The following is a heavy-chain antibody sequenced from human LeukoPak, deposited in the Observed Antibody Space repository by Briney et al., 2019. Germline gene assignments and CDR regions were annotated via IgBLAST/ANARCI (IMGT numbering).Heavy chain of an antibody. J-gene: IGHJ4*02. CDR2: IYYSGST. D-gene: IGHD1-1*01. CDR3: ARVSDNTADY. CDR1: GGSISGYF. Sequence: SSETLSLTCTVSGGSISGYFWSWIRQPPGKGLEWIGYIYYSGSTNYNPSLKSRVTISVDTSKNQFSLRLSSVTAADTAVYYCARVSDNTADYWGQGTLVTVSS. V-gene: IGHV4-59*01.